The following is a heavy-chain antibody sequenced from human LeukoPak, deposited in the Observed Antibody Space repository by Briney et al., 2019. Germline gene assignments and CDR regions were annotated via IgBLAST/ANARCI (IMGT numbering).Heavy chain of an antibody. CDR1: GFTFSDYY. Sequence: PGGTLRLSRAASGFTFSDYYMSGIPQAPGRGLEWGSYISSSGSTIYFADSLKGRFTISRDNAKNSLYLQMNSLRAEDTAVYYCARDYQSNYFDFWGQGTLVTVSS. CDR2: ISSSGSTI. J-gene: IGHJ4*02. D-gene: IGHD3-16*02. CDR3: ARDYQSNYFDF. V-gene: IGHV3-11*01.